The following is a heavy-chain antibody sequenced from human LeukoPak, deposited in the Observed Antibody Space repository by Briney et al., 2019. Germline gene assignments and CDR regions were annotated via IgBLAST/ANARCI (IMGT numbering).Heavy chain of an antibody. D-gene: IGHD3-22*01. CDR2: FSSDGSST. CDR1: GFTFSSYW. Sequence: GGALRISCAASGFTFSSYWMHWVRPAPGVGLVWVSRFSSDGSSTSFADSVKGRFTISRDNARNTLYLQMSSLRAEDTAVYYCARDNYDSSGYYYNFDSWGQGTLVTVSS. V-gene: IGHV3-74*01. CDR3: ARDNYDSSGYYYNFDS. J-gene: IGHJ4*02.